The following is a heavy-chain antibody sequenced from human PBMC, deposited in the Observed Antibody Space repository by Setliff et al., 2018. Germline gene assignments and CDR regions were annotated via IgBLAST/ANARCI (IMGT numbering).Heavy chain of an antibody. CDR1: GGSISSSSYY. V-gene: IGHV4-39*07. CDR2: IYYSGST. Sequence: NPSETLSLTCTVSGGSISSSSYYWGWIRQPPGKGLEWIGSIYYSGSTYYNPSLKSRVTISVDTSKNQFSLKLSSVTAADTAVYYCARIHLLLWFGELLSGWFDPWGQGTLVTVSS. D-gene: IGHD3-10*01. CDR3: ARIHLLLWFGELLSGWFDP. J-gene: IGHJ5*02.